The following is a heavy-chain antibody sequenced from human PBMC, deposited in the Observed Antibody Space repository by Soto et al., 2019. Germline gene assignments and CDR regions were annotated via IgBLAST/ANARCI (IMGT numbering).Heavy chain of an antibody. CDR1: GGSISSYY. Sequence: PSETLSLTCTVSGGSISSYYWSWIRQPPGKGLEWIGYIYYSGSTNYNPSLKSRVTISVDTSKNQFPLRLTSVTAADTAVYYCARLGDSSGYYGSYWGQGTLVTVSS. V-gene: IGHV4-59*08. D-gene: IGHD3-22*01. CDR2: IYYSGST. J-gene: IGHJ4*02. CDR3: ARLGDSSGYYGSY.